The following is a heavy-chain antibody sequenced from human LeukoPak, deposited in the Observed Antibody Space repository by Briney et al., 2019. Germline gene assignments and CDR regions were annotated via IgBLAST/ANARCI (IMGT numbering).Heavy chain of an antibody. Sequence: PGGSLRLSCVASGFTFRNYAMHWVRQAPGKGLEWVAVTSYDGSEKYYADSVKGRFTISRDNSKNTLYLQMNSLRVEDTAVYYCARDRSCSGGSCYSENDYWGQGNPGHRLL. D-gene: IGHD2-15*01. CDR1: GFTFRNYA. CDR2: TSYDGSEK. V-gene: IGHV3-30*01. CDR3: ARDRSCSGGSCYSENDY. J-gene: IGHJ4*02.